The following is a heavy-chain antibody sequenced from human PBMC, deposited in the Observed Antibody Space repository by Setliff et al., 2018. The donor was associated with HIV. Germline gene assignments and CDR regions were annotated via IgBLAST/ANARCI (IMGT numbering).Heavy chain of an antibody. J-gene: IGHJ4*02. CDR3: ARLRPYNSALDY. V-gene: IGHV3-66*02. Sequence: GGSLRLSCAASGFSFSSYEMNWVRQAPGKGLEWVSTIYSDGNTYHADSVKGRFTLSRDNSENALFLQMNSLRPEDTAVYYCARLRPYNSALDYWGQGTLVTVSS. CDR1: GFSFSSYE. D-gene: IGHD3-10*01. CDR2: IYSDGNT.